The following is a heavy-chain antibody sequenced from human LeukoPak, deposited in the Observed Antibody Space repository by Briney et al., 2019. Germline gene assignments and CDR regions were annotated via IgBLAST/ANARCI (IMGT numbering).Heavy chain of an antibody. CDR2: INHSGST. CDR3: ARDRYSYGSGAFFDY. D-gene: IGHD5-18*01. Sequence: SETLSLTCAVYGGSFSGYYWSWIRQPPGKGLEWIGEINHSGSTNYSPSLKSRVTISVDTSKNQFSLKLSSVTAADTAVYYCARDRYSYGSGAFFDYWGQGTLVTVSS. CDR1: GGSFSGYY. V-gene: IGHV4-34*01. J-gene: IGHJ4*02.